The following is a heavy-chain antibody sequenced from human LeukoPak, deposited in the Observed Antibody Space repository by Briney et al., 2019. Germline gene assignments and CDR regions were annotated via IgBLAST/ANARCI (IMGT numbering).Heavy chain of an antibody. D-gene: IGHD6-19*01. CDR1: GFTFSSYA. CDR3: AKVGGSGWYVDY. J-gene: IGHJ4*02. V-gene: IGHV3-23*01. CDR2: ISGGGGNT. Sequence: PGGSLRLSCAASGFTFSSYAVSWVRQAPGTGLEWVPTISGGGGNTYYADSVKGRFTISRDNSKSTLYLQMNSLRTEDTALYCCAKVGGSGWYVDYWGQGTPVTVSS.